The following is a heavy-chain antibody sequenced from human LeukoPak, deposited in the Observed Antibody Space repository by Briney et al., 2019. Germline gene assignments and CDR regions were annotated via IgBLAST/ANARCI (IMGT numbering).Heavy chain of an antibody. V-gene: IGHV3-53*04. CDR3: AGGSRRDGYDY. D-gene: IGHD5-24*01. CDR1: GFTVSSNY. J-gene: IGHJ4*02. Sequence: GGSLRLSFAASGFTVSSNYMSWVRQAPGKGLEWVSVIYDNGDAYSADSVKGRFTISRHNSKNTLYLLMNSLRPEDTAVYYCAGGSRRDGYDYWGQGTLVTVSS. CDR2: IYDNGDA.